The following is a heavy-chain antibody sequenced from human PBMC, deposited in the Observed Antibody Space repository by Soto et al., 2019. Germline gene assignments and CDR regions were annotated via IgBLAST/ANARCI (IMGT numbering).Heavy chain of an antibody. D-gene: IGHD3-10*01. CDR1: GGSFSGYY. CDR2: INHSGST. V-gene: IGHV4-34*01. CDR3: ARGPRTEDYYGSGRAGVYFDY. Sequence: SETLSLTCAVYGGSFSGYYWSWIRQPPGKGLEWIGEINHSGSTNYNPSLKSRVTISVDTSKNQFSLKLSSVTAADTAVYYCARGPRTEDYYGSGRAGVYFDYWGQGTLVTVSS. J-gene: IGHJ4*02.